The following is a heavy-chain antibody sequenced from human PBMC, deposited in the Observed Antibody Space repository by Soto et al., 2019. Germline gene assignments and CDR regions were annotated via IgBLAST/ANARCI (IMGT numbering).Heavy chain of an antibody. J-gene: IGHJ6*03. D-gene: IGHD4-17*01. CDR3: ARKGGYMTTVTTPRYYYYYMDV. CDR1: GGSFSGYY. V-gene: IGHV4-34*01. Sequence: QVQLQQWGAGLLKPSETLSLTCAVYGGSFSGYYWSWIRQPPGKGLEWIGEINHSGSTNYNPSLTSRVTISVDTSKNQFSLKLSSVTAADTAVYYCARKGGYMTTVTTPRYYYYYMDVWGKGTTVTVSS. CDR2: INHSGST.